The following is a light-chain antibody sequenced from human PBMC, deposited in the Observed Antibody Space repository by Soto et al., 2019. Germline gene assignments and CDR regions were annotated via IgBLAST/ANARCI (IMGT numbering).Light chain of an antibody. CDR2: DAS. V-gene: IGKV3-11*01. J-gene: IGKJ5*01. CDR1: QSVSSY. Sequence: EIVLTQSPAPPSLSPGGKAPLSCRASQSVSSYLAWYQQKPGQAPRLLIYDASNRATGIPARFSGSGSGTDFTLTISSLEPEDFAVYYCQQRSNWPITFGQGTRLEIK. CDR3: QQRSNWPIT.